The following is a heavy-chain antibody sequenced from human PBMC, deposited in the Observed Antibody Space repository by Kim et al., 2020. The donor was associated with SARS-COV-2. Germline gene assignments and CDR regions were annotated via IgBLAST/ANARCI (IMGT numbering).Heavy chain of an antibody. V-gene: IGHV4-61*01. CDR2: IYYSGST. Sequence: SETLSLTCTVSGGSVSSGSYYWSWIRQPPGKGLEWIGYIYYSGSTNYNPSLKSRVTISVDTSKNQFSLKLSSVTAADTAVYYCARQGGTYYYDSSGYYFGGSDYWGHGTLVTVSS. CDR3: ARQGGTYYYDSSGYYFGGSDY. J-gene: IGHJ4*01. D-gene: IGHD3-22*01. CDR1: GGSVSSGSYY.